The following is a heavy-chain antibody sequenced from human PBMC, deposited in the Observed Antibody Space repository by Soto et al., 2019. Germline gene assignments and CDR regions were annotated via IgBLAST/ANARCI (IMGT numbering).Heavy chain of an antibody. CDR2: IYYSGST. CDR3: ARYYDILSELDY. CDR1: GGSISSGDYY. D-gene: IGHD3-9*01. V-gene: IGHV4-30-4*01. J-gene: IGHJ4*02. Sequence: SETLSLTCTVSGGSISSGDYYWSWIRQPPGKGLEWIGYIYYSGSTYYNPSLKSRVTISVDTSKNQFSLKLSSVTAADTAVYYCARYYDILSELDYWGQGTLVTVSS.